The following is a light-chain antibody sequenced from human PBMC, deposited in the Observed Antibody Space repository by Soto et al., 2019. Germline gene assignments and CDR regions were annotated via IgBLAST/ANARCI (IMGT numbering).Light chain of an antibody. CDR2: AAS. Sequence: DIQMTQSPSSLSASVGDRVTITCRASQSITTYLNWYQQKPGKAPKLLIYAASILQSGVPSRFSGSGYGTDFTLTISSLQPEDFATYYCQQSETAPPWTFGQGTKVDIK. CDR3: QQSETAPPWT. CDR1: QSITTY. V-gene: IGKV1-39*01. J-gene: IGKJ1*01.